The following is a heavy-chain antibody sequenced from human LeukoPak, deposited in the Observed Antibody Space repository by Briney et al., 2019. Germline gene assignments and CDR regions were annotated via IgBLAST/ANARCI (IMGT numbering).Heavy chain of an antibody. D-gene: IGHD6-13*01. J-gene: IGHJ4*02. V-gene: IGHV3-9*01. CDR3: AKDIRVAAAGSLDY. CDR1: GFTFDDYA. CDR2: ISWNSGSI. Sequence: GGSLRLSCAASGFTFDDYAMHWVRQAPGKGLEWVSGISWNSGSIGYADSVKGRFTIYRDNAKNSLYLQMNSLRAEDTALYYCAKDIRVAAAGSLDYWGQGTLVTVSS.